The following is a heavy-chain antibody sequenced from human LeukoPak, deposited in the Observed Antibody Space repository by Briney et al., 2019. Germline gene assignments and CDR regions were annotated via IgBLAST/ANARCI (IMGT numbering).Heavy chain of an antibody. CDR2: IRSKAYNYAT. D-gene: IGHD1-1*01. CDR1: GFTFSGST. J-gene: IGHJ4*02. CDR3: ARHSELELRH. V-gene: IGHV3-73*01. Sequence: GGSLRLSCAASGFTFSGSTMYWVRQASGKGLEWVGRIRSKAYNYATAYAASVKGRFTISRDDSKNTAYLHMNSLKTEDTAVYYCARHSELELRHWGQGTLVTVSS.